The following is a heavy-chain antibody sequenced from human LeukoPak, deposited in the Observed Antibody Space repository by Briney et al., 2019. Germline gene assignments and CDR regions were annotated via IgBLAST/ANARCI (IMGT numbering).Heavy chain of an antibody. CDR3: AKDSSGGWLRSYYFDS. CDR2: MSYDGSNK. V-gene: IGHV3-30*18. D-gene: IGHD5-24*01. CDR1: GFTFSSYG. J-gene: IGHJ4*02. Sequence: GRSLRLSCAASGFTFSSYGMHRVRQAPGKGLEWVAVMSYDGSNKDYADSVKGRFTISRDNYKNTLYVQMNSLRAEVTAVYYCAKDSSGGWLRSYYFDSWGQGTLVTVSS.